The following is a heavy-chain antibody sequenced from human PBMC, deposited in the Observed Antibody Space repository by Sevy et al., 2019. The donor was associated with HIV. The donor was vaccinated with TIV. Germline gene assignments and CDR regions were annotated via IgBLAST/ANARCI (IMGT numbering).Heavy chain of an antibody. J-gene: IGHJ3*01. V-gene: IGHV3-49*03. Sequence: GGSLRLSCTASGFTFGDYAMSWFRQAPGKGLEWVGLFRSKGYGGTTEYAASVKGRFIMSRDDAKSIAYLQMNSLKTEDTAVYYCTRGRRGGWAFDLWGQGTMVTVSS. CDR1: GFTFGDYA. D-gene: IGHD3-16*01. CDR3: TRGRRGGWAFDL. CDR2: FRSKGYGGTT.